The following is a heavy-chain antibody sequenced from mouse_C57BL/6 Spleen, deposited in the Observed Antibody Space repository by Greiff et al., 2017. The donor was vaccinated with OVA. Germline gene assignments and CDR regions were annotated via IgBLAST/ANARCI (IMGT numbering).Heavy chain of an antibody. V-gene: IGHV1-4*01. CDR1: GYTFTSYR. CDR3: AREDGYYNYAMDD. J-gene: IGHJ4*01. D-gene: IGHD2-3*01. CDR2: INPCGGDT. Sequence: QVQLQQSGAELVRPGASVKMSCKASGYTFTSYRMHWVKQRPGQGLEWIGHINPCGGDTNYNQKFKDKATLTADKSSSTAYMQLSSLTSEDSAVYYCAREDGYYNYAMDDWGQGTSVTVSS.